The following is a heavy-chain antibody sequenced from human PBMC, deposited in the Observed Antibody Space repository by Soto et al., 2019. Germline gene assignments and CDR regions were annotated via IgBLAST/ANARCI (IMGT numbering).Heavy chain of an antibody. D-gene: IGHD6-6*01. J-gene: IGHJ6*03. CDR3: ARAPGRGSSSIYYYYYMDV. CDR1: GFTFSSYW. Sequence: PGGSLILSCAASGFTFSSYWMSWVRQAPGKGLEWVANIKQDGGEKYYVDSVKGRFTISRDNAKNSLYLQMNSLRAEDTAVYYCARAPGRGSSSIYYYYYMDVWGKGTTVTAP. CDR2: IKQDGGEK. V-gene: IGHV3-7*01.